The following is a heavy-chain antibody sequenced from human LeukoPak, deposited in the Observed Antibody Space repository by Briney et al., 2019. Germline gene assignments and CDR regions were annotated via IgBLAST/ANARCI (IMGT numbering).Heavy chain of an antibody. CDR3: ARDSRSAFDS. Sequence: GGSLRLSCAASGFTFSSYGLHWVRQAPGKGLEWVAVIWADGSNKYYTDSVEGRFTISRDNSKNTLYLQMNSLRAEDTAVYYCARDSRSAFDSWGQGTLVTVSS. CDR1: GFTFSSYG. CDR2: IWADGSNK. V-gene: IGHV3-33*01. J-gene: IGHJ4*02.